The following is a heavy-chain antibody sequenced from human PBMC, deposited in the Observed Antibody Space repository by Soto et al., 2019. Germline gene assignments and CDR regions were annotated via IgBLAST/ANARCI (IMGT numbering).Heavy chain of an antibody. CDR3: ARELDYWYFDL. Sequence: QVQIVQSGAEVKKPGASVKLSCKGSGYTFSYYNVHWVRQAPGQRLEWMRWIHADNGNAKYSQKFQGRVTITRDPAGNTAYMELSNLRSEDTAVYYCARELDYWYFDLWGRGTLVTVSS. V-gene: IGHV1-3*01. CDR1: GYTFSYYN. J-gene: IGHJ2*01. CDR2: IHADNGNA. D-gene: IGHD1-1*01.